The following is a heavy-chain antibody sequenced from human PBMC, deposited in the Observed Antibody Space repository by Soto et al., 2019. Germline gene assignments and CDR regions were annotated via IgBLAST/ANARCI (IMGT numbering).Heavy chain of an antibody. CDR3: AREGSYDTSGYSKFGY. CDR1: GDTFSSYT. CDR2: VIPMFGTT. J-gene: IGHJ4*02. V-gene: IGHV1-69*01. D-gene: IGHD3-22*01. Sequence: QVQLVQSGAEVKQPGSSVKVSCKASGDTFSSYTISWVRQAPGQGLEWMGEVIPMFGTTNYPRTFQGRVTITADESTSTAYVELSGLTSEDTAIYYCAREGSYDTSGYSKFGYCGQGTLVTVSS.